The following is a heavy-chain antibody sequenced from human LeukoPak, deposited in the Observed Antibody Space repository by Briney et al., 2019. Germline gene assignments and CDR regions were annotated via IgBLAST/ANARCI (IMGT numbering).Heavy chain of an antibody. CDR3: ARRGSAAAGDY. Sequence: PGGSPRLSCAASGFTFSSYWMHWVRQAPGKGLVWVSRINSDGSSTSYADSVKGRFTISRDNAKNTLYLQMNSLRAEDTAVYYCARRGSAAAGDYWGQGTLVTVSS. D-gene: IGHD6-13*01. CDR2: INSDGSST. V-gene: IGHV3-74*01. J-gene: IGHJ4*02. CDR1: GFTFSSYW.